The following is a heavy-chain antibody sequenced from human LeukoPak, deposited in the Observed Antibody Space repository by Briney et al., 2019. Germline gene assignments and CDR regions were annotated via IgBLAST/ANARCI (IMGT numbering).Heavy chain of an antibody. Sequence: GSLRLPCAVSGITFSNYAISWVRQAPGKGLEWVLSFSGSGDTKYYADPVKGRFTISRDNSKNTLYLQMNSLRAEDTAVYYCAREKIVVVPAATGYYYYYYGMDVWGKGTTVTVSS. CDR1: GITFSNYA. CDR2: FSGSGDTK. D-gene: IGHD2-2*01. CDR3: AREKIVVVPAATGYYYYYYGMDV. J-gene: IGHJ6*04. V-gene: IGHV3-23*01.